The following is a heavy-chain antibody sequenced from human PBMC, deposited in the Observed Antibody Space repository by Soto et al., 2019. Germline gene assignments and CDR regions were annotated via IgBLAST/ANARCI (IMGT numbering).Heavy chain of an antibody. J-gene: IGHJ4*02. CDR3: ATDILDF. D-gene: IGHD3-9*01. CDR2: INQNGSER. V-gene: IGHV3-7*05. Sequence: EVELVESGGGLVQPGGSLRLSCAATGFMFSSYWMTWVRQAPGKGLEWVANINQNGSERYYVDSVEGRFTISRDNAKNSVFLQMENLRVEDTAMYYCATDILDFGGRGTLVTVSS. CDR1: GFMFSSYW.